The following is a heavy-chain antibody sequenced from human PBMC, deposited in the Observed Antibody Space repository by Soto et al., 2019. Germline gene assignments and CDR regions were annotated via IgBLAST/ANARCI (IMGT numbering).Heavy chain of an antibody. V-gene: IGHV5-10-1*01. D-gene: IGHD6-19*01. J-gene: IGHJ4*02. CDR2: IDPSDSYT. CDR1: GYTFTIYW. Sequence: RASVKVSCKASGYTFTIYWISWVRQMPGKGLEWMGRIDPSDSYTNYSPSFQGHLTISADKSISTAYLQWSSLKASDTAMYYCARHGPDSSGWYAYWGQGTLVTVSS. CDR3: ARHGPDSSGWYAY.